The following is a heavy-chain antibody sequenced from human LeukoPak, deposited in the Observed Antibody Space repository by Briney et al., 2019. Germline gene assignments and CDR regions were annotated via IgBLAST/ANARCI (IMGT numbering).Heavy chain of an antibody. J-gene: IGHJ1*01. CDR2: ISYSGTT. Sequence: SETLSLTCSVSGASISSTSYYWGWIRRPPGKGLEWIGSISYSGTTFYSPSLESRVTISADTSKNQFSLKLSSVTATDTAVYYCARGPNWGGNSLNFHHWGQGTLVTVSS. CDR1: GASISSTSYY. CDR3: ARGPNWGGNSLNFHH. D-gene: IGHD4-23*01. V-gene: IGHV4-39*07.